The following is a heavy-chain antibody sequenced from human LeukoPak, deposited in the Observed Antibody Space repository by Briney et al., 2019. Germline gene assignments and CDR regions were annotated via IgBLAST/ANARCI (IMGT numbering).Heavy chain of an antibody. V-gene: IGHV3-74*03. Sequence: PGGSLRLSCAASEFSFSITWMHWVRQPPAQGLVWVARITSDGTSTSYAESVKGRFTISRDNAKNTLYLQMNSLRAEDTAVYYCARDWYHAIDYWGQGTLVTVSS. J-gene: IGHJ4*02. CDR1: EFSFSITW. D-gene: IGHD2-2*01. CDR3: ARDWYHAIDY. CDR2: ITSDGTST.